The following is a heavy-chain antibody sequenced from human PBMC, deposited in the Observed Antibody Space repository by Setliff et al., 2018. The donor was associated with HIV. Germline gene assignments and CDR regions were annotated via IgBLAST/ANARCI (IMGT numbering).Heavy chain of an antibody. Sequence: GESLRLSCAASGFTFSTYWMNWVRQAPGKGLEWVANIKQDGSEKYYVDSVKGRFTISRDNAKNSLYLQMNSLRFEDSAVYYCARSLWGFVRNAAFEIWGQGTMVTVSS. J-gene: IGHJ3*02. CDR2: IKQDGSEK. CDR1: GFTFSTYW. CDR3: ARSLWGFVRNAAFEI. D-gene: IGHD3-16*01. V-gene: IGHV3-7*01.